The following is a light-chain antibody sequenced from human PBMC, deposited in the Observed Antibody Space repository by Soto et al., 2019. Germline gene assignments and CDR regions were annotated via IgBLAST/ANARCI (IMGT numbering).Light chain of an antibody. CDR1: QDISNY. V-gene: IGKV1-33*01. Sequence: DIPMTPSPSSLSASVGDRVTITCPASQDISNYLNWYQQKPGKAPKLLIYDASNLETGVPSRFSGSGSGSDFTFTINNLQPEDIATYYCQQYVNLPLTFGQGTRLEIK. J-gene: IGKJ5*01. CDR2: DAS. CDR3: QQYVNLPLT.